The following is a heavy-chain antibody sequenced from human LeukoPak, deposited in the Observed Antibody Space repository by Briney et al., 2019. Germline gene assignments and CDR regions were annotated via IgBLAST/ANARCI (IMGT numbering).Heavy chain of an antibody. V-gene: IGHV4-39*01. Sequence: PSETLSLTCNVSGDYIITNSYYWGWIRQPPGTGLEWIGTVYYTENTYYNPPLKSRVTVSIDTSKNQFSLKLTSVTAADTAVYYCARLGHDYGGLKIDYWGQGTLVTVSS. CDR2: VYYTENT. CDR3: ARLGHDYGGLKIDY. J-gene: IGHJ4*02. CDR1: GDYIITNSYY. D-gene: IGHD4-23*01.